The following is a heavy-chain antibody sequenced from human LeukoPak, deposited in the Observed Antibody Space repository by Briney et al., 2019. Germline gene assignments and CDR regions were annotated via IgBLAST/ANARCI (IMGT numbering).Heavy chain of an antibody. CDR3: ARDYGDYVRWFDP. CDR2: IYYSGST. J-gene: IGHJ5*02. Sequence: SETLSLTCTVSGGSISSSSYYWGWIRQPPGQGLEWIGSIYYSGSTYYNPSLKSRVTISVDTSKNQFSLKLSSVTAADTAVYYCARDYGDYVRWFDPWGQGTLVTVSS. D-gene: IGHD4-17*01. CDR1: GGSISSSSYY. V-gene: IGHV4-39*01.